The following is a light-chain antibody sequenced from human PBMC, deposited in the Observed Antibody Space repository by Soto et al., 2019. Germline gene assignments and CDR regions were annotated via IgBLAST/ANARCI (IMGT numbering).Light chain of an antibody. J-gene: IGKJ1*01. CDR3: QQYYNWPRT. CDR2: GAS. V-gene: IGKV3-15*01. Sequence: EIVITHSPDTQSVVPGERATLSCRASQSVSSNLAWYQHKPGQAPRLLTYGASTRATGIPARFSGSGSGTEFTLTISSLQPEDFAVYYCQQYYNWPRTFGQGTKVDIK. CDR1: QSVSSN.